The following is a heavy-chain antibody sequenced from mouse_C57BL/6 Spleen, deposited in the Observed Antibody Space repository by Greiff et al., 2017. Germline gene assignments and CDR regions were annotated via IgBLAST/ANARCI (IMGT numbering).Heavy chain of an antibody. Sequence: VQLQQPGAELVMPGASVKLSCKASGYTFTSYWMHWVKQRPGQGLEWIGEIDPSDSSTNYNQKSQGKSTLTVDKSSSSAYMQLSSLTSEDSAVYYWARPGGNYAWFAYWGQGTLVTVSA. J-gene: IGHJ3*01. V-gene: IGHV1-69*01. CDR2: IDPSDSST. D-gene: IGHD2-1*01. CDR1: GYTFTSYW. CDR3: ARPGGNYAWFAY.